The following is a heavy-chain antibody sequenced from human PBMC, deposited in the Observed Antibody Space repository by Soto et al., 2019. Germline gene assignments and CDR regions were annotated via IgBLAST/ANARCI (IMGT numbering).Heavy chain of an antibody. CDR1: GGTFSSYT. Sequence: QVQLVQSGAEVKKPGSSVKVSCKASGGTFSSYTISWVRQAPGQGLEWMGRIIPILGIANYAQKFQGRVTITADKSTSTAYMELSSLRSEDTAVYYCARGGVVVPAASEYFQHWGQGTLVNVSS. CDR3: ARGGVVVPAASEYFQH. CDR2: IIPILGIA. J-gene: IGHJ1*01. D-gene: IGHD2-2*01. V-gene: IGHV1-69*02.